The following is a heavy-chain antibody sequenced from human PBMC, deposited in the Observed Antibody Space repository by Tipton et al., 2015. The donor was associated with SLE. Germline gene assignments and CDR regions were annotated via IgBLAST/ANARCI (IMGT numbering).Heavy chain of an antibody. V-gene: IGHV4-61*09. D-gene: IGHD6-19*01. CDR2: KYSGGST. CDR1: GGSISSDTYY. J-gene: IGHJ5*02. CDR3: ATDVRAVGNWFGP. Sequence: TLSLTCTVSGGSISSDTYYWSWIRQPAGKGLEWIGHKYSGGSTNYNPSLKSRVAISVDVSKNQFSLKLSFVTAADTAVYYCATDVRAVGNWFGPWGQGILVTVSS.